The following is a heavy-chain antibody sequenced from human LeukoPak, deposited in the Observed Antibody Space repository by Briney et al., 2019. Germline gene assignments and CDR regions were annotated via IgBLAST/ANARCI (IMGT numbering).Heavy chain of an antibody. V-gene: IGHV3-23*01. Sequence: GGSLRLSCAASGFTFSSYAMSWVRQAPGKGLEWVSAISGSGGSTYYADSVKGRFTISRDNSKNTLYLQMSSLRAEDTAVYYCAKADQLLPMGYYYYMDVWGKGTTVTVSS. J-gene: IGHJ6*03. CDR2: ISGSGGST. D-gene: IGHD2-2*01. CDR3: AKADQLLPMGYYYYMDV. CDR1: GFTFSSYA.